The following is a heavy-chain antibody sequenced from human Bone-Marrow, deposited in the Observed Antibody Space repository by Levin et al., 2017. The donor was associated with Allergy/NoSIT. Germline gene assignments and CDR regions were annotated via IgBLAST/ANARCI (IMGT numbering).Heavy chain of an antibody. CDR1: GDSISSSTYY. CDR3: ARQILGYCSSTSCTNNYFDY. D-gene: IGHD2-2*01. CDR2: ISYSGST. V-gene: IGHV4-39*01. J-gene: IGHJ4*02. Sequence: SETLSLTCTVSGDSISSSTYYWGWIRQPPGKGLEWIGTISYSGSTYYNPSLKSRVSISVDTSRNQFSLKLTSVTAADSAVYSCARQILGYCSSTSCTNNYFDYWGQGTLVTVSS.